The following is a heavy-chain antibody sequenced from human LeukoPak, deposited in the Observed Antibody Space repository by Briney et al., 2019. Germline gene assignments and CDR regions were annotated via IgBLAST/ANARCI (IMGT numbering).Heavy chain of an antibody. CDR1: GGSFSGYY. Sequence: PSETLSLTCAVYGGSFSGYYWSWIRQPPGKGLEWIGEINHSGSTNYNPSLKSRVTISVDTSKNQFSLKLSSVTAADTAVYYCARGRRYNRYVQHWGQGTLVTVSS. CDR2: INHSGST. V-gene: IGHV4-34*01. J-gene: IGHJ1*01. CDR3: ARGRRYNRYVQH. D-gene: IGHD1-14*01.